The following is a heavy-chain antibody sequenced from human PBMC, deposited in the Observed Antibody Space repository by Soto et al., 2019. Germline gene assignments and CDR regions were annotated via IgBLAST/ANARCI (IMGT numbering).Heavy chain of an antibody. Sequence: ASVKVSCKASGYTFTSYGISWVRQAPGQGLEWMGWINAYNGNTNYAQNLQGRVTMTTDTSTSTAYMELRSLRSDDTAVYYCARDHGYCTNGVCSNYYYYGMDVWGQGTTVTVSS. CDR2: INAYNGNT. J-gene: IGHJ6*02. CDR3: ARDHGYCTNGVCSNYYYYGMDV. V-gene: IGHV1-18*01. CDR1: GYTFTSYG. D-gene: IGHD2-8*01.